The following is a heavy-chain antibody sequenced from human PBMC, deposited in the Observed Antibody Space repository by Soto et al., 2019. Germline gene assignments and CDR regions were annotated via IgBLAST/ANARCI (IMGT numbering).Heavy chain of an antibody. CDR3: AITMDTAMVTFDY. D-gene: IGHD5-18*01. V-gene: IGHV4-31*03. CDR2: IYYSGST. J-gene: IGHJ4*02. CDR1: GGSISSGGYY. Sequence: QVQLQESGPGLVKPSQTLSLTCTVSGGSISSGGYYWSWIRQHPGKGLEWIGYIYYSGSTYYNPYLKSRVTISVDTAQNQFSLKLSSVTAADTAVYYCAITMDTAMVTFDYWGQGTLVTVSS.